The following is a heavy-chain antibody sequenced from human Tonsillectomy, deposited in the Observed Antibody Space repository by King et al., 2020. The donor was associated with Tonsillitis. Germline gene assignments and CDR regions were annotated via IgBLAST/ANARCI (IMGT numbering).Heavy chain of an antibody. CDR2: INRDGGRI. J-gene: IGHJ3*02. Sequence: VQLVESGGGLVQPGGSLRLSCAVSGFSLSNYWMTWVRQAPGKGLEWVANINRDGGRIHYVGSVKGRFTISRDNAENSLYLQMNSLRAEDTAVYYCARDSSPYCGADCYFDAFDIWGQGTMVTVSS. CDR3: ARDSSPYCGADCYFDAFDI. D-gene: IGHD2-21*02. V-gene: IGHV3-7*01. CDR1: GFSLSNYW.